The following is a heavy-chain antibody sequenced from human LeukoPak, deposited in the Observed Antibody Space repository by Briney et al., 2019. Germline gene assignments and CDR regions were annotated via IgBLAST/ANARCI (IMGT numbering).Heavy chain of an antibody. V-gene: IGHV3-23*01. J-gene: IGHJ4*02. D-gene: IGHD5-18*01. CDR2: VSGSAHKI. CDR1: GITFSNYA. Sequence: GGSLRLSCVASGITFSNYAVSWVRQAPEKGLDWVSVVSGSAHKIRYADSVKGRFTISRDNSENIVYLQMNNLRAEDTAVYYCAGRVTGYSSGYVYWGQGTLVTVSS. CDR3: AGRVTGYSSGYVY.